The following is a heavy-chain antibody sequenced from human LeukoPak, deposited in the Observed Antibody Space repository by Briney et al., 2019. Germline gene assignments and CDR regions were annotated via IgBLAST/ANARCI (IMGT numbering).Heavy chain of an antibody. CDR2: INKSGGST. CDR1: GFTFSSYA. D-gene: IGHD3-3*01. CDR3: ARGPITIFGVVLYYFDY. J-gene: IGHJ4*02. Sequence: GGSLRLSCAASGFTFSSYAMSWVRQAPGKGLEWVSIINKSGGSTNYADSVKGWFTISRDNSKNTLYLQMNSLRAEDTAVYYCARGPITIFGVVLYYFDYWGQGTLVTVSS. V-gene: IGHV3-23*01.